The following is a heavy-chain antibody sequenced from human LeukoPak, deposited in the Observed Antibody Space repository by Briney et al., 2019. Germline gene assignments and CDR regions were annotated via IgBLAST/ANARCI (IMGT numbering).Heavy chain of an antibody. CDR3: ARDAYSSGWTFDY. V-gene: IGHV3-33*01. D-gene: IGHD6-19*01. J-gene: IGHJ4*02. CDR1: GFTFSSYG. CDR2: IWYDGSNN. Sequence: GGSLRLSCAASGFTFSSYGMHWVRQAPGKGLEWVAVIWYDGSNNYYADSVKGRFTISRDNSKNTLYLQMNSLRAEDTAVYYCARDAYSSGWTFDYWGQGTLVTVSS.